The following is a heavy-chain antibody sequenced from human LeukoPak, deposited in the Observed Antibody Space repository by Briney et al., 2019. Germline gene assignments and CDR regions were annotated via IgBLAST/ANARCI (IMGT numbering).Heavy chain of an antibody. CDR3: ARQHDSYHFYYVDV. Sequence: PSETLSLTCAVSGYSISSGYYWIWIRQPPGKGLVWIGSFYHSDSIYYNPSLESRVTMSVDTSKNQFSLKLSFVTAADTAVYYCARQHDSYHFYYVDVWGKGTTVTVSS. D-gene: IGHD6-13*01. J-gene: IGHJ6*03. CDR2: FYHSDSI. CDR1: GYSISSGYY. V-gene: IGHV4-38-2*01.